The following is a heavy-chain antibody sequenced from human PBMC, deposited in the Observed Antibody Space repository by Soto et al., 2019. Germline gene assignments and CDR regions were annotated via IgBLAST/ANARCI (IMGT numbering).Heavy chain of an antibody. CDR3: ARSYSSSWYGDAFDI. Sequence: GGSLRLSCAGSGFTVSSNYMSWVRQAPGKGLEWVSVIYSSGSIYYADSVKDRFIISRDNSKNTLDLQMNSLRVDDTAVYYCARSYSSSWYGDAFDIWGQGTMVTVSS. CDR1: GFTVSSNY. J-gene: IGHJ3*02. CDR2: IYSSGSI. V-gene: IGHV3-66*01. D-gene: IGHD6-13*01.